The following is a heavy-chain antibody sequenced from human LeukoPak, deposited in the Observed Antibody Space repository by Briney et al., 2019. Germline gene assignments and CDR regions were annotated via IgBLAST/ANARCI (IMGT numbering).Heavy chain of an antibody. CDR3: ARADYYDSSGSYYDAY. CDR1: GYTFTSYG. D-gene: IGHD3-22*01. CDR2: ISAYNGNT. J-gene: IGHJ4*02. Sequence: ASVNVSCKASGYTFTSYGISGVRQAPGQGLEWMGWISAYNGNTNYAQKLQGRVTMTTDTSTSTAYMELRSLRSDDTAVYYCARADYYDSSGSYYDAYWGQGTLVTVSS. V-gene: IGHV1-18*01.